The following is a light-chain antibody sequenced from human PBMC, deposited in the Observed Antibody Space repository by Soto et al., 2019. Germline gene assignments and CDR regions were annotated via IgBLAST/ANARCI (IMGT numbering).Light chain of an antibody. CDR2: GVS. J-gene: IGLJ2*01. Sequence: QSVLTQPASVSGSPGQSITMSCTGSSSGFGDGKYVTWYQQQPGKGPNLLIYGVSKRPSGVSNRFSGSKSGNTASLTISGLEVEDEADYICGSFTTGRIVVFCGGTELTVL. CDR3: GSFTTGRIVV. CDR1: SSGFGDGKY. V-gene: IGLV2-14*01.